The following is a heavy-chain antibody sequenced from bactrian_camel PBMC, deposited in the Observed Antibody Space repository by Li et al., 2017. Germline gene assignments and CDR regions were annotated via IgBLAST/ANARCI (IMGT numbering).Heavy chain of an antibody. CDR3: ATSRERLWRYEYNY. D-gene: IGHD4*01. J-gene: IGHJ4*01. CDR1: GFTFSTYV. Sequence: VQLVEYGGGLVQPGGSLRLSCVASGFTFSTYVMLWVRQAPGKGLEWVSGIDLAGGSTYYADSVKGRFTISRDNAKNTLYLQLNSLKTDDTAVYYCATSRERLWRYEYNYWGQGTQVTVS. V-gene: IGHV3S40*01. CDR2: IDLAGGST.